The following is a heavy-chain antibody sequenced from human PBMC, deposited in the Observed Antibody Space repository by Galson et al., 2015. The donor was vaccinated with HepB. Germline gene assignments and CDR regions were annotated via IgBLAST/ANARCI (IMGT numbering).Heavy chain of an antibody. V-gene: IGHV3-21*01. CDR3: ARDKAYCGGDCYPDALDI. D-gene: IGHD2-21*01. CDR1: GFTFSSYS. J-gene: IGHJ3*02. CDR2: ISSSSSYI. Sequence: SLRLSCAASGFTFSSYSMNWVRQAPGRGLEWVSSISSSSSYIYYADSVKGRFTISRDNAKNSLYLQMNSLRAEDTAVYYCARDKAYCGGDCYPDALDIWGQGTMVTVSS.